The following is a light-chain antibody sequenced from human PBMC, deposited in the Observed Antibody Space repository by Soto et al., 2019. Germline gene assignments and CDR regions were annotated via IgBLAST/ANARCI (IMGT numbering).Light chain of an antibody. CDR3: QQYNNWGLS. V-gene: IGKV3D-15*01. J-gene: IGKJ4*01. CDR1: ENVGTN. CDR2: GSS. Sequence: IVLTQSPATLSVSPGERVTLSCRASENVGTNLAGYQQRPGQPPRLLIYGSSTRATGISATFSGSGSRTEFPLTISSLQSEDSAVYYCQQYNNWGLSFGGGTRGEIK.